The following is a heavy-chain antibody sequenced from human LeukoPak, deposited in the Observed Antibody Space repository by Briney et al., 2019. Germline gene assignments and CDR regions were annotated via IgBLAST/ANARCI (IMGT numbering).Heavy chain of an antibody. CDR3: AKDGDIGAAGYYFDY. Sequence: GGSLRLSCTASGFPFSSYAMHWVRQAPGKGLEWVAVISSDGRDKYHADSVKGRFTISRDNSKNTMYLQMNSLRAEDTAVYHCAKDGDIGAAGYYFDYWGQGTLVTVSS. V-gene: IGHV3-30*04. J-gene: IGHJ4*02. CDR2: ISSDGRDK. CDR1: GFPFSSYA. D-gene: IGHD6-13*01.